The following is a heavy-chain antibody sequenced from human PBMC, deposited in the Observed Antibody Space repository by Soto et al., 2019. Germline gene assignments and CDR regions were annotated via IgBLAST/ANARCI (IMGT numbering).Heavy chain of an antibody. D-gene: IGHD4-17*01. Sequence: GSLRLSCAASGFTFSSYWMHWVRQAPGKGLVWVSRINSDGSSTSYADSVKGRFTISRDNAKNTLYLQMNSLRAEDTAVYYCAREGGYGDFYGVDDWGEGTTVTVSS. CDR3: AREGGYGDFYGVDD. J-gene: IGHJ6*04. V-gene: IGHV3-74*01. CDR2: INSDGSST. CDR1: GFTFSSYW.